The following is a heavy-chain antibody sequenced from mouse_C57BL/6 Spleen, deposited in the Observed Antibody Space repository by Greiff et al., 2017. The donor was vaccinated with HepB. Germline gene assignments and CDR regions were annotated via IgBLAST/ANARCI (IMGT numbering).Heavy chain of an antibody. CDR1: GYSITSGYY. V-gene: IGHV3-6*01. J-gene: IGHJ4*01. Sequence: VQLKESGPGLVKPSQSLSLTCSVTGYSITSGYYWNWIRQFPGNKLEWMGYISYDGSNNYNPSLKNRISITRDTSKNQFFLKLNSVTTEDTATYYCARAGSGYGAMDYWGQGTSVTVSS. CDR2: ISYDGSN. CDR3: ARAGSGYGAMDY. D-gene: IGHD3-2*02.